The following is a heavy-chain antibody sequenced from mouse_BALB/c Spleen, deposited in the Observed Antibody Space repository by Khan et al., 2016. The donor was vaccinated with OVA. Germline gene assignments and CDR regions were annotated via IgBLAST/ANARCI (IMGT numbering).Heavy chain of an antibody. V-gene: IGHV5-9-3*01. D-gene: IGHD1-1*02. Sequence: EVELVESGGGVVKPGGSLKLSCSASGFTFSSFAMSWVRQTPEKRLEWVTTISSGGHYTFYPDSVTGRFTISIDNARNTLYLPMSSLRSEDTARDYCARSVVDYYGMDYWGQGTSVTVSS. J-gene: IGHJ4*01. CDR3: ARSVVDYYGMDY. CDR2: ISSGGHYT. CDR1: GFTFSSFA.